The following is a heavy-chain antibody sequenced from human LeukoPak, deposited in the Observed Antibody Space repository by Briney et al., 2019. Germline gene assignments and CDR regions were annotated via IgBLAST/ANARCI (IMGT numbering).Heavy chain of an antibody. CDR2: IYHSGST. V-gene: IGHV4-38-2*02. J-gene: IGHJ4*02. CDR1: DYSITSGYY. CDR3: ARGVMNRGYDYVWGSYRRLFDC. Sequence: SETLSLTWTVSDYSITSGYYWGWIRQHPGKGLEWIGSIYHSGSTYYNPSLKSRVTISVDTSKNQFSLELSSVTAADTAVYYCARGVMNRGYDYVWGSYRRLFDCWGQGTLVTVSS. D-gene: IGHD3-16*02.